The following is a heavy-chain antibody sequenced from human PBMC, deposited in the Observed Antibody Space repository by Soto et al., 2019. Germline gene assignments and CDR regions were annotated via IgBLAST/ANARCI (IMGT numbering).Heavy chain of an antibody. D-gene: IGHD4-17*01. CDR2: ILNDASGH. CDR1: GFTFSRHG. V-gene: IGHV3-33*01. J-gene: IGHJ4*02. Sequence: QVQLVESGGGVVQPGTSLRLSCAASGFTFSRHGMHWVRQTPGKGLEWLAVILNDASGHWYADSVKGRFTISRDNFENTLYLQMNRLTLEDTAMYYCARDDDYPDNGFDYWSQGTLVTVSS. CDR3: ARDDDYPDNGFDY.